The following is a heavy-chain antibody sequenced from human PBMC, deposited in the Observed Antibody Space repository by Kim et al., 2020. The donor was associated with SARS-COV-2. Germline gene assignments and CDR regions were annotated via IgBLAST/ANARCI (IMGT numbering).Heavy chain of an antibody. D-gene: IGHD2-2*02. V-gene: IGHV4-34*01. CDR2: INHSGST. CDR1: GGSFSGYY. CDR3: ARGERVRDTRLYYFDY. J-gene: IGHJ4*02. Sequence: SETLSLTCAVYGGSFSGYYWSWIRQPPGKGLEWIGEINHSGSTNYNPSLKSRVTISVDTSKNQFSLKLSSVTAADTAVYYCARGERVRDTRLYYFDYWGQGTLGTVSS.